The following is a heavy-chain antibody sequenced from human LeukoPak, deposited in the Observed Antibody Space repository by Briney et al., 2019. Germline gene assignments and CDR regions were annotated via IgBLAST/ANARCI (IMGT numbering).Heavy chain of an antibody. D-gene: IGHD3-10*01. J-gene: IGHJ6*03. Sequence: SETLSLTCTVSGGSISSGTYYWNWIRQPAGMGLEWIGRIYTSGSTNYNPSLKSRVTISVDTSKNQFSLKLSYVTAADTAVYYGGRDLWYGSGSNNMDVRGKGTTVTVSS. CDR3: GRDLWYGSGSNNMDV. CDR1: GGSISSGTYY. V-gene: IGHV4-61*02. CDR2: IYTSGST.